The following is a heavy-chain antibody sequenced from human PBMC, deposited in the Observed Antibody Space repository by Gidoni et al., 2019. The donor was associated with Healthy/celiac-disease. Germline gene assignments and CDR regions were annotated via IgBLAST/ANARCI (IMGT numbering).Heavy chain of an antibody. CDR2: ISYDGSNK. J-gene: IGHJ4*02. CDR1: GFTFSSYG. Sequence: QVQLVESGGGVVQPGRSLRLSCAASGFTFSSYGMHWVRQAPGKGLEWVAVISYDGSNKYYADSVKGRFTISRDNSKNTLYLQMNSLRAEDTAVYYCANANAGFDYWGQGTLVTVSS. CDR3: ANANAGFDY. V-gene: IGHV3-30*18.